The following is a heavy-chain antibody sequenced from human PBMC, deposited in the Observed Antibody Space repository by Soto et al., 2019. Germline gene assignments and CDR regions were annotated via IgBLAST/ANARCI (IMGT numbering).Heavy chain of an antibody. CDR1: GGTFNNYP. J-gene: IGHJ6*02. Sequence: QVQLVQSGAEVKKPGSSVKVSCKASGGTFNNYPITWVRQAPGEGLEWMGGSIPIFGTANYAQKCQGRVTIRVDESTSTADMELSSLRAEDTAVYYCARGRGYSGDDHYCYGDMDVGGQGTTVTVSS. D-gene: IGHD5-12*01. CDR2: SIPIFGTA. V-gene: IGHV1-69*01. CDR3: ARGRGYSGDDHYCYGDMDV.